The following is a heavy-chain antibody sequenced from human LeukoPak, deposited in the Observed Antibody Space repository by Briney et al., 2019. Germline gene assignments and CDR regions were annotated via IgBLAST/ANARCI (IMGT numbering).Heavy chain of an antibody. CDR2: IRYDGSNK. CDR3: ARGPSGYHNT. J-gene: IGHJ4*02. D-gene: IGHD5-12*01. CDR1: GFRFSGYG. Sequence: GGSLRLSCAASGFRFSGYGMHWVRQAPGKGLDWVAFIRYDGSNKYYADSVKGRFTISRDNSKNTLYLQMNSLRAEDTAVYYCARGPSGYHNTGGQGTLVTVSS. V-gene: IGHV3-30*02.